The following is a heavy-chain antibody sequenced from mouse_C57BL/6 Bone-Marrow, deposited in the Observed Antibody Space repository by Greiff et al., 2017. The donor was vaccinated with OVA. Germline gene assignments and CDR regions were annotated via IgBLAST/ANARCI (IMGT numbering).Heavy chain of an antibody. CDR1: GFTFSSYA. D-gene: IGHD1-1*01. J-gene: IGHJ3*01. Sequence: EVKLEESGGGLVKPGGSLKLSCAASGFTFSSYAMSWVRQTPEKRLEWVATISDGGSYTYYPDNVKGRFTISRDNAKNNLYLQMSHLKSEDTAMYYCARGITTVAPGAYWGQGTLVTVSA. V-gene: IGHV5-4*03. CDR2: ISDGGSYT. CDR3: ARGITTVAPGAY.